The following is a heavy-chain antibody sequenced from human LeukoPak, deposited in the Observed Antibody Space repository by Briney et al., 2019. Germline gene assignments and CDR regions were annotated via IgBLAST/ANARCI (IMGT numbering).Heavy chain of an antibody. Sequence: PSETLSLTCAVYGGSFSGYYWSWIRQPPGKGLEWIGEINHSGSTNYSPSLKSRVTISLDTSKNQFSLKLSSVTAADTAFYYCASQGHHGKIVGTTLSYFYMDVWGKGTTVTVSS. D-gene: IGHD1-26*01. J-gene: IGHJ6*03. V-gene: IGHV4-34*01. CDR1: GGSFSGYY. CDR3: ASQGHHGKIVGTTLSYFYMDV. CDR2: INHSGST.